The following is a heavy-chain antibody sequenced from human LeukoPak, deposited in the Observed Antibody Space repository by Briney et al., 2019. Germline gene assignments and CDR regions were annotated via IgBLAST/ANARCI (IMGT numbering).Heavy chain of an antibody. CDR2: IYYSGST. Sequence: PSETLSLTCSFSGDSISSNSYYWGWIRQPPGKGLEWIGSIYYSGSTYYNPSLKSGVTISIDTSKNQFSLRLTSVTATDTAVYYCARPGSYYASGPLFDNRGQGTLVTVSS. CDR3: ARPGSYYASGPLFDN. D-gene: IGHD3-10*01. J-gene: IGHJ5*02. V-gene: IGHV4-39*01. CDR1: GDSISSNSYY.